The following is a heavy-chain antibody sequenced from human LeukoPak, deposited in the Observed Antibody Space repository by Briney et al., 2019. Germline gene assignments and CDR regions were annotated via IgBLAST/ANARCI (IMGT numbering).Heavy chain of an antibody. J-gene: IGHJ4*02. Sequence: GGSLRLSCAASGFTFSSYAMHWVRQAPGKGLEWVAVISYDGSNKYYADSVKGRFTISRDNSKNTLYLQMNSLRAEDTAVYYCARGSGIVVVPAVLHWGQGTLVTASS. CDR2: ISYDGSNK. D-gene: IGHD2-2*01. CDR3: ARGSGIVVVPAVLH. CDR1: GFTFSSYA. V-gene: IGHV3-30*04.